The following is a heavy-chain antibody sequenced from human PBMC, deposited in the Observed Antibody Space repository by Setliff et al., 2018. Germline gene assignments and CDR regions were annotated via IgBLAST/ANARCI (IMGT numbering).Heavy chain of an antibody. D-gene: IGHD3-3*01. CDR3: ARDRYYNSWSGTSITAPHDAFDI. J-gene: IGHJ3*02. V-gene: IGHV1-46*03. CDR2: INPSGGLT. Sequence: GASVKVSCKASGYTLTNYYMHWVRQAPGQGLEWMGIINPSGGLTRYAKKFQGRVTMTRDTSTSTVYMEVSSLRSEDTAVYYCARDRYYNSWSGTSITAPHDAFDIWGQGTMVTVSS. CDR1: GYTLTNYY.